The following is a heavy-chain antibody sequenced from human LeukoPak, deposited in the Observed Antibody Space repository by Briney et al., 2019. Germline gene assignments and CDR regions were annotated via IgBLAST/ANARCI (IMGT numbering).Heavy chain of an antibody. D-gene: IGHD3-22*01. Sequence: SGTLSLTCTVSSGAISSYYWSWIRQPPGKGLEWIGYIYYSGGTKYNPSLMSRATISVDRAQSQFSLSLTSVTAADTAVYYCARDGLYDSNGYYMDSWGQGTLVIVSS. CDR2: IYYSGGT. V-gene: IGHV4-59*01. J-gene: IGHJ4*02. CDR3: ARDGLYDSNGYYMDS. CDR1: SGAISSYY.